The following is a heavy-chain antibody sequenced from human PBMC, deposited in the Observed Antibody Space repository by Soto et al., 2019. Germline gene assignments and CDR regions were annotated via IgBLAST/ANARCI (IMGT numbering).Heavy chain of an antibody. Sequence: GASVKVSCKASGGTLNNYAISWVRQAPGQGLEWMGGIIPIIGAANFAQKFQGRVTITADESTSTAYMELSSLRSEDTAVYYCAREISYVSGGHLYYGMDVLGQGTAVTVSS. D-gene: IGHD3-16*01. CDR2: IIPIIGAA. J-gene: IGHJ6*02. V-gene: IGHV1-69*13. CDR3: AREISYVSGGHLYYGMDV. CDR1: GGTLNNYA.